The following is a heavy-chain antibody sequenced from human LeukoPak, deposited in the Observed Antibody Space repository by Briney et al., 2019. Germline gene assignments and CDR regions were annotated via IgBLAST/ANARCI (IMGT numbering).Heavy chain of an antibody. Sequence: GGSLRLSCIGSGFTFSSYAMSWVRQAPGQGLEWVSHISGSAGRTDYADSVKGRFTISRGNSQNTLYLQMNSLRVVGTAVYYCAKETLDDYVRHFDSWGQGMLVTVSS. D-gene: IGHD4-17*01. CDR1: GFTFSSYA. CDR3: AKETLDDYVRHFDS. J-gene: IGHJ4*02. V-gene: IGHV3-23*01. CDR2: ISGSAGRT.